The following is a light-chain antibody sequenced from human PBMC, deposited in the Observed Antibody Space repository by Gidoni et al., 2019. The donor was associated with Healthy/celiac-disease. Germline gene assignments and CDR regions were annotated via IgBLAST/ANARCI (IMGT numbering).Light chain of an antibody. CDR2: GAS. J-gene: IGKJ1*01. CDR3: QQYNNWPA. CDR1: QSVNSN. Sequence: EIVMTQSPATLSVSPGERATLSCRASQSVNSNLAWYQQKPGQAPRLLIYGASTRATGIPARFSGSGSGTEFTLTISSLQSEDFAVCYCQQYNNWPAXGXGTKVEIK. V-gene: IGKV3-15*01.